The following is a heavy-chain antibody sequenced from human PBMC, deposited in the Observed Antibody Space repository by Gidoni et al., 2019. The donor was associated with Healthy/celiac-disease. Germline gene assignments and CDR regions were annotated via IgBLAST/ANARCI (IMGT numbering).Heavy chain of an antibody. CDR1: GGTFSSYA. V-gene: IGHV1-69*01. CDR2: IIPIFGTA. Sequence: QVQLVQSGAEVKKPGSSVKVPRKASGGTFSSYAISWVRQAPGQGLEWMGGIIPIFGTANYAQKFQGRVTITADETTSTAYMELSSLRSEDTAVYYCASTRHDPGFDYYYYMDVWGKGTTVTVSS. J-gene: IGHJ6*03. D-gene: IGHD2-2*01. CDR3: ASTRHDPGFDYYYYMDV.